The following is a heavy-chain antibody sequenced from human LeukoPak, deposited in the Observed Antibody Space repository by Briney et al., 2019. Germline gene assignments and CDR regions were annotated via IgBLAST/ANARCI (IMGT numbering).Heavy chain of an antibody. Sequence: PSETPSLTCIVSGGSINSHYWSWIRQPPGKGLEWIGDIHYTGTTRYNPSVKSRVTISIDTSKNQFSLELSSVTATDTAVYFCATNRVGTYDRPFDIWGQGTMVTVSS. J-gene: IGHJ3*02. CDR1: GGSINSHY. CDR2: IHYTGTT. V-gene: IGHV4-59*08. D-gene: IGHD1-26*01. CDR3: ATNRVGTYDRPFDI.